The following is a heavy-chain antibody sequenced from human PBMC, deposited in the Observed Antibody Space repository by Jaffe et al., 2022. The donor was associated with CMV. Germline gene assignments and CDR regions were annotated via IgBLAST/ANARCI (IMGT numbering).Heavy chain of an antibody. CDR2: IYYSGST. Sequence: QLQLQESGPGLVKPSETLSLTCTVSGGSISSSSYYWGWIRQPPGKGLEWIGSIYYSGSTYYNPSLKSRVTISVDTSKNQFSLKLSSVTAADTAVYYCARAMVRGVIYYYYGMDVWGQGTTVTVSS. CDR1: GGSISSSSYY. D-gene: IGHD3-10*01. V-gene: IGHV4-39*01. CDR3: ARAMVRGVIYYYYGMDV. J-gene: IGHJ6*02.